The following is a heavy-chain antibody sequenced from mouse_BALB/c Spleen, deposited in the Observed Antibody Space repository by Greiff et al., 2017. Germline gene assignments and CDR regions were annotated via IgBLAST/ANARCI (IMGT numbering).Heavy chain of an antibody. D-gene: IGHD3-2*02. CDR1: GYTFSSYW. CDR2: FLPGSGST. CDR3: AKPAQATAMDY. Sequence: QVQLQQSGAELMKPGASVKISCKATGYTFSSYWIEWVKQRPGHGLEWIGEFLPGSGSTNYNEKFKGKATFTADTSSNTAYMQLSSLTSEDSAVYYCAKPAQATAMDYWGQGTSVTVSS. J-gene: IGHJ4*01. V-gene: IGHV1-9*01.